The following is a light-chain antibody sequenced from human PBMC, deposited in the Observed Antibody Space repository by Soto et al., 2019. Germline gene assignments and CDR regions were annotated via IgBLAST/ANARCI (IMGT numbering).Light chain of an antibody. J-gene: IGKJ4*01. V-gene: IGKV2-28*01. CDR1: QSLLHRNGYNY. CDR3: MQALQTPLT. Sequence: DIVMTQSPLSLPVTPGEPASISCRSSQSLLHRNGYNYLDWYLQKPGQSPQLLIYLGSFRASGVPDRLSGGGSGTDFTLKISRVEAEDVGFYYCMQALQTPLTFGGGTQVEIK. CDR2: LGS.